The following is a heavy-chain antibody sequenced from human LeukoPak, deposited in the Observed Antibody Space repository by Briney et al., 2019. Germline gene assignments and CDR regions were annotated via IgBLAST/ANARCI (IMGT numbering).Heavy chain of an antibody. V-gene: IGHV3-33*01. CDR1: GFTFSSTG. J-gene: IGHJ4*02. CDR2: IWYDGSNK. Sequence: GGSLRLSCAASGFTFSSTGMHWVRQAPGKGLEWVAVIWYDGSNKYYADSVKGRFTISRDNSKNTLYLQMNSLRAEDTAVYYCATGGGSLEKINYWGQGTLVTVSS. CDR3: ATGGGSLEKINY. D-gene: IGHD5-24*01.